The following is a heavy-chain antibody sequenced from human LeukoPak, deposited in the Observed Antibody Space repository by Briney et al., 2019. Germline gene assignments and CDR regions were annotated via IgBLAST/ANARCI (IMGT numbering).Heavy chain of an antibody. Sequence: ASVKVSCKASRGTFSSYAISWVRQAPGQGLEWMGGIIPIFGTANYAQKFQGRVTITADESTSTAYMELSSLRSEDTAVYYCARLINGGRAFDYWGQGTLVTVSS. V-gene: IGHV1-69*13. CDR3: ARLINGGRAFDY. CDR1: RGTFSSYA. CDR2: IIPIFGTA. J-gene: IGHJ4*02. D-gene: IGHD3-16*01.